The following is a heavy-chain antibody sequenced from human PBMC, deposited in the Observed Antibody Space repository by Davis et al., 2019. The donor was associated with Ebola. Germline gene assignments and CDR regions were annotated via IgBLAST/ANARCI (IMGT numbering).Heavy chain of an antibody. Sequence: ESLSLSCAASGFTSSSYSMNCVRQAPGKGLEWVSYISSSSSTIYYADSVKGRFTISRDNAKNSLYLQMNSLRDEDTAVYYCAREPIRITMVRRPLGFFDYWGQGTLVTVSS. V-gene: IGHV3-48*02. CDR1: GFTSSSYS. J-gene: IGHJ4*02. CDR2: ISSSSSTI. CDR3: AREPIRITMVRRPLGFFDY. D-gene: IGHD3-10*01.